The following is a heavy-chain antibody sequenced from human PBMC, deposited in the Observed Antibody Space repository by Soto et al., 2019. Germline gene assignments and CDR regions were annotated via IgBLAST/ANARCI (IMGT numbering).Heavy chain of an antibody. CDR3: ARDQFDSYGPKGGLDY. V-gene: IGHV1-18*01. CDR2: ISAYNGNT. Sequence: PSVKVSCKASGYTFTSYGISWVRQAPGQGLEWMGWISAYNGNTNYAQKLQGRVTMTTDTSTSTAYMELRSLRSDDTAVYYCARDQFDSYGPKGGLDYWGQGTLVTVSS. CDR1: GYTFTSYG. D-gene: IGHD5-18*01. J-gene: IGHJ4*02.